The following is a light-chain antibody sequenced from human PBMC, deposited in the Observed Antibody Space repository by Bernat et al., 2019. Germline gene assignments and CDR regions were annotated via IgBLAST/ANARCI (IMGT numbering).Light chain of an antibody. CDR2: NNN. J-gene: IGLJ2*01. CDR1: SSNIAINT. CDR3: AVWDDSLNGPA. Sequence: QSVLTQPPSASVTSGQRVTMSCSGSSSNIAINTVNWYQQLPGTAPKLLIYNNNQRPSGVPDRFSGSRSGASASLAISGLQSEDEADYYCAVWDDSLNGPAFGGGTKLTVL. V-gene: IGLV1-44*01.